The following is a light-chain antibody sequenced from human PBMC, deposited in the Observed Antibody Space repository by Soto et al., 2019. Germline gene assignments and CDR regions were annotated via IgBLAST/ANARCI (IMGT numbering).Light chain of an antibody. J-gene: IGKJ1*01. CDR2: WAS. CDR1: QSVLYSSNNKNY. V-gene: IGKV4-1*01. CDR3: QQYYSIPWT. Sequence: DIVMTQSPDSLAVSLGERATINCKSSQSVLYSSNNKNYLAWYQQKPGQPPKLLIYWASTGEYGVPDRFSGSGSGTDFTLTISSLQAEDVAVYYCQQYYSIPWTFGQGTKVEIK.